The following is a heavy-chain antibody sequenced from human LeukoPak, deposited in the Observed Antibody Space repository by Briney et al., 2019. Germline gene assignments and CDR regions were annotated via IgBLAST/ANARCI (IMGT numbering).Heavy chain of an antibody. CDR1: GFTFSSYG. CDR2: ISGSGGST. J-gene: IGHJ4*02. V-gene: IGHV3-23*01. CDR3: AKAGLVRGGALDS. Sequence: GGSLRLSCAASGFTFSSYGMSWVRQAPGKGLEWVSAISGSGGSTYYADSVKGRFTISRDNSKSTLYLQMNSLRVEDTAVYYCAKAGLVRGGALDSWGQGTLVTVSS. D-gene: IGHD4/OR15-4a*01.